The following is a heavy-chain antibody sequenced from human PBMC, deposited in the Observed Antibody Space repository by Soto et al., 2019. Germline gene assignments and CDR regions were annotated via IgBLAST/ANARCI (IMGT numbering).Heavy chain of an antibody. CDR2: ISGSGGST. CDR3: AKGYCSSTSCFAAVYAFDI. CDR1: GFTFSSYA. V-gene: IGHV3-23*01. Sequence: GSLRLSCAASGFTFSSYAMSWVRQAPGKGLEWVSAISGSGGSTYYADSVKGRFTISRDNSKNTLYLQMNSLRAEDTAVYYCAKGYCSSTSCFAAVYAFDIWGQGTMVTVSS. D-gene: IGHD2-2*01. J-gene: IGHJ3*02.